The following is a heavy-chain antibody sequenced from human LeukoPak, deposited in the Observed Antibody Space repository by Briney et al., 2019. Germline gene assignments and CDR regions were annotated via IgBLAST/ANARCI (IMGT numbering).Heavy chain of an antibody. Sequence: PSETLSLTCTVSGGSISSYYWGWIRQPPGKGLEWIGSIYYSGSTYYNPSLKSRVTISVDTSKNQFSLKLSSVTAADTAVYYCARHEWSYRYSPDYWGQGTLVTVSS. CDR2: IYYSGST. J-gene: IGHJ4*02. CDR3: ARHEWSYRYSPDY. CDR1: GGSISSYY. V-gene: IGHV4-39*01. D-gene: IGHD3-16*02.